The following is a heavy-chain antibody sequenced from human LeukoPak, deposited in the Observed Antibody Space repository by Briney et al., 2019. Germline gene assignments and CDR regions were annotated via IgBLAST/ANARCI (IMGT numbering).Heavy chain of an antibody. D-gene: IGHD2-15*01. CDR2: ISSSGSTI. CDR3: ARSRAYCSGGSCYASFDY. Sequence: GGSLRLSCAASGFTFSDYYMTWIRQAPGRGLEWVSYISSSGSTIYYADSVKGRFTISRDNAKNSLYLQMNSLRAEDTAVYYCARSRAYCSGGSCYASFDYWGQGTLVTVSS. CDR1: GFTFSDYY. J-gene: IGHJ4*02. V-gene: IGHV3-11*04.